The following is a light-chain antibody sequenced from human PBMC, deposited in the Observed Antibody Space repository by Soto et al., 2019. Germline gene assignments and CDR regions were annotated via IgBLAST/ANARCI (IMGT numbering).Light chain of an antibody. V-gene: IGLV1-40*01. Sequence: QSVLTQPPSVSGAPGQKVIISCTRSSSNLGAAYDVHWYQHLPGTAPKLLIYGNNNRPSGVPDRFSGSKSGTSASLAITGLQAEDEADYYCQSYDSSLSGWVFGGGTKLTVL. CDR1: SSNLGAAYD. J-gene: IGLJ3*02. CDR3: QSYDSSLSGWV. CDR2: GNN.